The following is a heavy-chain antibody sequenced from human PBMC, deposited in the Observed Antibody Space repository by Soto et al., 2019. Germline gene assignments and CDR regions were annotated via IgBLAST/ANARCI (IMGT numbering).Heavy chain of an antibody. J-gene: IGHJ4*02. CDR1: GLIFSSYA. Sequence: LRLSCAASGLIFSSYAMSWVRQAPGKGLEWVSAISGSGESTDYTDSVKGRFTISRDNSKDPLYLQMDGLRAEDTALYYCAKRAGSRVLTGNHPFDYWGQGTLVTVSS. V-gene: IGHV3-23*01. D-gene: IGHD1-20*01. CDR2: ISGSGEST. CDR3: AKRAGSRVLTGNHPFDY.